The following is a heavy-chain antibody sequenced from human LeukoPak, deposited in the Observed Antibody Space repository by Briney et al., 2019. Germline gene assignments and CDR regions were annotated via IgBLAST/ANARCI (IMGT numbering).Heavy chain of an antibody. CDR3: ARNLVRGVISYYYGMDV. J-gene: IGHJ6*02. D-gene: IGHD3-10*01. Sequence: GGSLRLSCAASGFTFSDYYMSWIRQAPGKGLEWVSYISSSGSTIYYADSVKGRFTISRDNAKNSLYLQMNSLRAEDTAVYYCARNLVRGVISYYYGMDVWGQGTTVTVSS. V-gene: IGHV3-11*01. CDR2: ISSSGSTI. CDR1: GFTFSDYY.